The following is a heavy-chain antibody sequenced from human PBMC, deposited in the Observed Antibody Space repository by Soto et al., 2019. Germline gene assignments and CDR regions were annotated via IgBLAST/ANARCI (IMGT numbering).Heavy chain of an antibody. V-gene: IGHV3-23*01. J-gene: IGHJ4*01. CDR3: VKDADDSSGWYSLDY. CDR1: GFTFRIYA. D-gene: IGHD6-19*01. CDR2: IGSDGGST. Sequence: EVELLESGGGLVQPGGSLRLSCGASGFTFRIYAMSWVRQAPGKGLEWVSAIGSDGGSTYYSDSVKGRFTIFRDNSENTLYLQMNSLRVEDTAVYYCVKDADDSSGWYSLDYWGHGTRVTVSS.